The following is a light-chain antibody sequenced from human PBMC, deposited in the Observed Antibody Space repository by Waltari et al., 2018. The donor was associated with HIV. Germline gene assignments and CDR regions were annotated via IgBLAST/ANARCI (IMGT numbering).Light chain of an antibody. V-gene: IGLV2-11*01. J-gene: IGLJ3*02. CDR1: SSDVGAYNY. CDR3: SSYIVAYTWV. Sequence: QSALTQPRSVSGSPGQSVTISCTGTSSDVGAYNYVYWYQQHPGKAPKLMIYDVNKRPAGGPDRFSGSKSGNTASRTISGLQADDEADYYCSSYIVAYTWVFGGGAKLTVL. CDR2: DVN.